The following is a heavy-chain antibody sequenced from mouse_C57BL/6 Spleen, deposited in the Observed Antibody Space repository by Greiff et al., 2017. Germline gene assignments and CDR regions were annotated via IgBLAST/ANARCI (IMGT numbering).Heavy chain of an antibody. J-gene: IGHJ1*03. D-gene: IGHD5-5*01. CDR3: AREVLPGRYFGV. CDR1: GFTFSDYG. Sequence: EVKVVESGGGLVKPGGSLKLSCAASGFTFSDYGMHWVRQAPEQGLEWVAYISSGSSTIYYADTVKGRFTLSRDNAKNTLFLQMTSLRSEDTAMYYCAREVLPGRYFGVWGTGATVTVSS. V-gene: IGHV5-17*01. CDR2: ISSGSSTI.